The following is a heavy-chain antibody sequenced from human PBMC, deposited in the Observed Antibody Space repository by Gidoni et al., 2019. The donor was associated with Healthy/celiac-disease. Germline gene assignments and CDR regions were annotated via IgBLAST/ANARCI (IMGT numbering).Heavy chain of an antibody. J-gene: IGHJ4*02. Sequence: SASGFTFSSYAMNWVRQAPGKGLEWVSAISGSGGSTYYAEAVKGRFNISRDNSKNTLYLQMNSLRAEDTAVYYCAKDRYGDYVLWGQGTLVTVSS. V-gene: IGHV3-23*01. D-gene: IGHD4-17*01. CDR3: AKDRYGDYVL. CDR2: ISGSGGST. CDR1: GFTFSSYA.